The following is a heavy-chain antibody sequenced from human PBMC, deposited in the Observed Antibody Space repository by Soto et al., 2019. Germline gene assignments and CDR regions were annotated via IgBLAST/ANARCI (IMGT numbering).Heavy chain of an antibody. CDR2: ISDNGGTT. V-gene: IGHV3-23*01. Sequence: PGGSLRLSCAASEFTFSNYAMSWVRQAPGKGLEWVSSISDNGGTTYYADSVKGRFTISRDNSKNTLYLQMNSLRAEDTAVYYCAKEVVVVAATPFDYWGQGTLVTVSS. CDR1: EFTFSNYA. CDR3: AKEVVVVAATPFDY. D-gene: IGHD2-15*01. J-gene: IGHJ4*02.